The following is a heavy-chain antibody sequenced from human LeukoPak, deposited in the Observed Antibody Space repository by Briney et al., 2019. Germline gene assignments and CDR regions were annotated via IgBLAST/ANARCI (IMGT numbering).Heavy chain of an antibody. CDR3: ARDGRGAVAGFDY. J-gene: IGHJ4*02. Sequence: GGSLRLSCAASGFTFSTYSMNWVRQAPGKGRWWVSSISSSSSYRYYADSVKGRFTIARDNAKNSLYLQMNRLRAEDLAVYYCARDGRGAVAGFDYWGQGTLVTVSS. CDR2: ISSSSSYR. D-gene: IGHD6-19*01. V-gene: IGHV3-21*01. CDR1: GFTFSTYS.